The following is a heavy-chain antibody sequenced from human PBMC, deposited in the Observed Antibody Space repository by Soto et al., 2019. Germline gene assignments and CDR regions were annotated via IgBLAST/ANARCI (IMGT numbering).Heavy chain of an antibody. V-gene: IGHV4-39*01. CDR3: ERHKDTSSRYLLPDF. CDR2: IYYSGNA. J-gene: IGHJ4*02. D-gene: IGHD6-13*01. CDR1: GGSISSSSYY. Sequence: SETLSLTCTVSGGSISSSSYYWGWIRQPPGKGLEWIGSIYYSGNAYYNPSLKSRVAVSVDTSKNQFSLKVTSVTATDTAVYHCERHKDTSSRYLLPDFWGQGTLVTVSS.